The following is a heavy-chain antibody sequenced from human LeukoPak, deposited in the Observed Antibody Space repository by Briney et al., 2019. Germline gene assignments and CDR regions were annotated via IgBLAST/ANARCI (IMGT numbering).Heavy chain of an antibody. CDR3: ARATDSYRTYCGGDCYSPSDY. Sequence: ASVKVSCKASGYIFTTFGFTWVRQAPGQGLEWMGWISSNNGNTNYAQNLQGRVTMTTDTLTNTAYMELRSLRSDDTAVYYCARATDSYRTYCGGDCYSPSDYWGQGTLVTVSS. CDR2: ISSNNGNT. D-gene: IGHD2-21*02. V-gene: IGHV1-18*01. CDR1: GYIFTTFG. J-gene: IGHJ4*02.